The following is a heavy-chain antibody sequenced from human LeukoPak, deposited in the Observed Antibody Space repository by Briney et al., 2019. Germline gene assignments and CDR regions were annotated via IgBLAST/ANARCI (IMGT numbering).Heavy chain of an antibody. CDR1: GSYW. Sequence: GGSLRLSCAAPGSYWMHWVRQVPGKGLVWVSHINSDGSWTSYADSVKGRFTISKDNAKNTVYLQMNSLRAEDTAVYYCVSFYETYWGRGTLVTVSS. V-gene: IGHV3-74*01. CDR2: INSDGSWT. J-gene: IGHJ4*02. D-gene: IGHD2/OR15-2a*01. CDR3: VSFYETY.